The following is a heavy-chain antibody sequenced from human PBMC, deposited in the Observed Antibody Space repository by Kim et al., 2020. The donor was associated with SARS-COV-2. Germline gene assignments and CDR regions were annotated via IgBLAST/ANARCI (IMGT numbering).Heavy chain of an antibody. D-gene: IGHD2-2*01. CDR3: AKDLGLVVPAAMRYYYYGMDV. CDR2: ISWNSGSM. Sequence: GGSLRLSCAASGFTFDDYAMHWVRQAPGKGLEWVSGISWNSGSMGYADSVKGRFTISRDNAKNSLYLQMNSLRAEDTALYYCAKDLGLVVPAAMRYYYYGMDVWGQGTTVTVSS. V-gene: IGHV3-9*01. J-gene: IGHJ6*02. CDR1: GFTFDDYA.